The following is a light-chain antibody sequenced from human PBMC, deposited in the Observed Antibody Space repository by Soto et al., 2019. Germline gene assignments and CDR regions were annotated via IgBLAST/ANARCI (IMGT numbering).Light chain of an antibody. Sequence: EVVMTQSPATLSVSPGDTATLSCRASQGVSSSLAWYQQKPGQPPRLLIYGASTRATGVPARFSGSGSGTEFTLTISRLQSEDFAVYYCQQYYNWRPRFCKGTKVEIK. V-gene: IGKV3-15*01. J-gene: IGKJ1*01. CDR2: GAS. CDR3: QQYYNWRPR. CDR1: QGVSSS.